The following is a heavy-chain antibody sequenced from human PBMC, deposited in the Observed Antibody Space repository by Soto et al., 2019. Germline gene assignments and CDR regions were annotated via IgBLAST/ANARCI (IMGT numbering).Heavy chain of an antibody. CDR1: GYSFTSYW. CDR2: IYPGDSDT. J-gene: IGHJ6*03. CDR3: ARQGKKKSRFLEWRTDYYYYYMDV. Sequence: GESLKISCKGSGYSFTSYWIGWVRQMPGKGLEWMGIIYPGDSDTRYSPSFQGQVTISADKSISTAYLQWSRLKASDTAMYYCARQGKKKSRFLEWRTDYYYYYMDVWGKGTTVTVSS. D-gene: IGHD3-3*01. V-gene: IGHV5-51*01.